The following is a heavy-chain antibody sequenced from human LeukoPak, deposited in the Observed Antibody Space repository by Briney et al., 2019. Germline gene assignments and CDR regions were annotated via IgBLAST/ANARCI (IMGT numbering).Heavy chain of an antibody. CDR2: IYPSDSET. CDR3: ARGMSSGWYNWFDP. D-gene: IGHD6-19*01. CDR1: GYTFTTFW. J-gene: IGHJ5*02. Sequence: GESLKISCKGSGYTFTTFWIGWVRQMPGKGLEWMGIIYPSDSETRYSPSFQGQVTISADKSISTAYLQWSSLKASDTAMYYCARGMSSGWYNWFDPWGQGTLVNVSS. V-gene: IGHV5-51*01.